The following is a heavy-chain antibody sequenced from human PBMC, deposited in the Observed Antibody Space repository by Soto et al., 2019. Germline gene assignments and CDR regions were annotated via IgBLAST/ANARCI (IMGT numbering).Heavy chain of an antibody. V-gene: IGHV6-1*01. CDR1: GDSVSSNSAA. CDR2: TYYRSKWYN. CDR3: ASDLVLEPADPYGMDV. D-gene: IGHD2-2*01. J-gene: IGHJ6*02. Sequence: SQTLSLTGAISGDSVSSNSAAWNWIWQSPSRSLEWLGRTYYRSKWYNDYAVSVRSRITINPDTSKNQFSLQLNSVTPEDTAVYYCASDLVLEPADPYGMDVCGQGTTVTVS.